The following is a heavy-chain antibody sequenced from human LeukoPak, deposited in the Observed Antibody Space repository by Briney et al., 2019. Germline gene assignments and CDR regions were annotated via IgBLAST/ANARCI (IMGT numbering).Heavy chain of an antibody. CDR2: IYYSGNT. J-gene: IGHJ4*02. V-gene: IGHV4-39*01. CDR3: ASTSRGLFDY. Sequence: PSETLSLTCTVSGDSISTSNSYWGWIRQPPGKGLEWIGSIYYSGNTYYNASLKSRVTISVDTSKNQFSLKLSSVTAADTAVYYCASTSRGLFDYWGQGTLVTVSS. D-gene: IGHD3-10*01. CDR1: GDSISTSNSY.